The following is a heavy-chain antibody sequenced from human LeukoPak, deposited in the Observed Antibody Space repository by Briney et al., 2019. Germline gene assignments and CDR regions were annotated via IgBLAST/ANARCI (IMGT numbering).Heavy chain of an antibody. CDR1: GFTFSSYA. D-gene: IGHD3-10*01. V-gene: IGHV3-64D*09. CDR3: AGNYGPYYFDY. CDR2: ISSNGGST. Sequence: PGGSLRLSCSASGFTFSSYAMHWVRQAPGKGLEYVSAISSNGGSTYYADSVKGRFTISRDNSKNTLYLQMSSLRAEDTAVYYCAGNYGPYYFDYWGQGTLVTVSS. J-gene: IGHJ4*02.